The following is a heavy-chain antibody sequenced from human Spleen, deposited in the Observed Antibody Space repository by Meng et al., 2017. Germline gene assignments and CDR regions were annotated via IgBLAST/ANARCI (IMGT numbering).Heavy chain of an antibody. CDR2: ISSESAHI. J-gene: IGHJ3*02. CDR1: GFTFSSYS. Sequence: GESLKISCAASGFTFSSYSMNWVRQAPGKGLEWVSSISSESAHILYAESVKGRFIISRDNAKNSLYLQMNSLRAEDTAVYFCARDLLLWFGESTEKDIWGQGTMVTVSS. CDR3: ARDLLLWFGESTEKDI. V-gene: IGHV3-21*01. D-gene: IGHD3-10*01.